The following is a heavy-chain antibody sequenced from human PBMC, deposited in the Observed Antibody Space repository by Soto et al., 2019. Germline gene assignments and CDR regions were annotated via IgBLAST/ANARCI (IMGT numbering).Heavy chain of an antibody. CDR1: GFTFSSYG. CDR3: ARGPGPSDY. V-gene: IGHV3-33*01. CDR2: IWYDGSNK. Sequence: QVQLVESGGGVVQPGRSLRLSCAASGFTFSSYGMHWVRQAPGKGQEWVAVIWYDGSNKYYADSVKGRFTISRDNSKNTLYQQMNSLRAEDTAVYCCARGPGPSDYWGQGTVVTVPS. J-gene: IGHJ4*02.